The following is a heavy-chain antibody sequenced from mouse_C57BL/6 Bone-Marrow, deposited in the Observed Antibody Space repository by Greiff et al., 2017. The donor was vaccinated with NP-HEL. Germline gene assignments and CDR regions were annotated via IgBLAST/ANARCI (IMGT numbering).Heavy chain of an antibody. V-gene: IGHV1-4*01. D-gene: IGHD2-13*01. CDR2: INPSSGYT. J-gene: IGHJ2*01. CDR1: GYTFTSYT. Sequence: VQLQQSGAELARPGASVKMSCKASGYTFTSYTMHWVKQRPGQGLEWIGYINPSSGYTKYNQKFKDKAILTADKSSSTAYMELRSLTSEDSAVYYCTRDLRRCFDDWGQGTTLTVSS. CDR3: TRDLRRCFDD.